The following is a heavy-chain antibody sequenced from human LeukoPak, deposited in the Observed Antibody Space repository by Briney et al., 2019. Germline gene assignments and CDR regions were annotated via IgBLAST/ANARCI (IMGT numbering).Heavy chain of an antibody. J-gene: IGHJ4*02. CDR1: VFTYSFLW. Sequence: GGCLRLSRVASVFTYSFLWTHWAPDVLGGGAGWVSRISTDGGFTTYADSVRGRLTITRDNAKTTLVLQMNGLRIDDAAVYYCASDEQAPAAIGNWGWGKVVIVSA. D-gene: IGHD2-2*01. CDR3: ASDEQAPAAIGN. CDR2: ISTDGGFT. V-gene: IGHV3-74*01.